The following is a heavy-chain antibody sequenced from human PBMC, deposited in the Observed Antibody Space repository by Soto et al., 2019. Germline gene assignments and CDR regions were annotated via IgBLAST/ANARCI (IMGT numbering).Heavy chain of an antibody. Sequence: QVQLVQSGAEVKKPGSSVKVSCKASGGTFSSYAISWVRQAPGQGLEWMGGIIPIFGTANYAQKFQGRVTIPADESTRTAYMELSSLRSEDTAVYYCARDPGYCSGGSCRYYYYYGMDVWGQGTTVTVSS. CDR2: IIPIFGTA. V-gene: IGHV1-69*01. J-gene: IGHJ6*02. D-gene: IGHD2-15*01. CDR3: ARDPGYCSGGSCRYYYYYGMDV. CDR1: GGTFSSYA.